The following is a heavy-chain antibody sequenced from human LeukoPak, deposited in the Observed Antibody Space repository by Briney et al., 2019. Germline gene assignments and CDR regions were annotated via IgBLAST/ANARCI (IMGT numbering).Heavy chain of an antibody. V-gene: IGHV4-59*11. CDR2: IYYSGST. Sequence: SETLSLTCTVSGGSISSHYWSWIRQPPGKGLEWIGYIYYSGSTNYNPSLKSRVTISVDTSKNQFSLKLSSVTAADTAVYYCAREPSSGWQIYFDYWGQGTLVTVSS. CDR3: AREPSSGWQIYFDY. D-gene: IGHD6-19*01. CDR1: GGSISSHY. J-gene: IGHJ4*02.